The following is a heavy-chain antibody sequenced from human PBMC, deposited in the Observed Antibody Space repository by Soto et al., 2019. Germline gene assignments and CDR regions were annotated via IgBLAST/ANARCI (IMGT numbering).Heavy chain of an antibody. CDR1: GFTFSSYA. CDR2: ISGSGGST. CDR3: AKGVWDRYSGYDYNTLLNY. D-gene: IGHD5-12*01. Sequence: GGSLRLSCAASGFTFSSYAMSWVLQAPGKGLEWVSAISGSGGSTYYADSMKGRFTISRDNSKNTLYLQMNSLRAEDTAVYYCAKGVWDRYSGYDYNTLLNYWGQGTLVTVSS. J-gene: IGHJ4*02. V-gene: IGHV3-23*01.